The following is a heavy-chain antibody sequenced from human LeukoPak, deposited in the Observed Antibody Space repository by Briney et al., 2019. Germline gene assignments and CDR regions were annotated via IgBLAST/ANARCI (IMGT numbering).Heavy chain of an antibody. CDR2: MNPNSGNT. D-gene: IGHD5-12*01. J-gene: IGHJ6*03. CDR1: GYTFTSYD. CDR3: ARANDYPYYYYMDV. Sequence: ASVKVSCKASGYTFTSYDINWVRQATGQGLEWMGWMNPNSGNTGYAQKFQGRVTITRNTSISTAYMEPSSLRSEDTAVYYCARANDYPYYYYMDVWGKGTTVTVSS. V-gene: IGHV1-8*03.